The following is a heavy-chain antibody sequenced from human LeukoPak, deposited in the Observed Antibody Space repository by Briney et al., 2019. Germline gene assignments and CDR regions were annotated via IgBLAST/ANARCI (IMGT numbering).Heavy chain of an antibody. Sequence: GGSLRLSCAASGFIVSTSYMSWVRQAPGKGLEWVAFLYSGGNTFYADSVKGRFTISRDNSKNTLYLQMNSLRAEDTAVYYCARGVDYYENSGTIDYWGQGTLVTVSS. CDR1: GFIVSTSY. CDR2: LYSGGNT. J-gene: IGHJ4*02. D-gene: IGHD3-22*01. CDR3: ARGVDYYENSGTIDY. V-gene: IGHV3-53*01.